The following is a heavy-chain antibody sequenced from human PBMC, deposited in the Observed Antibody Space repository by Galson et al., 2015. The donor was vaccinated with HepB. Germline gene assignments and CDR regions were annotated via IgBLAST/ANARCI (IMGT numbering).Heavy chain of an antibody. CDR3: ARATIMLDYYDSRLQLDAFDI. CDR2: IHTTGST. V-gene: IGHV4-4*07. Sequence: ETLSLTCTVSGDSISTYYWNWIRQPAGKGLEWIGHIHTTGSTDYSPSLESRVTMSVDTSKNQFSLKLSSVTAADTAVYYCARATIMLDYYDSRLQLDAFDIWGQGTLVTVSS. J-gene: IGHJ3*02. D-gene: IGHD3-22*01. CDR1: GDSISTYY.